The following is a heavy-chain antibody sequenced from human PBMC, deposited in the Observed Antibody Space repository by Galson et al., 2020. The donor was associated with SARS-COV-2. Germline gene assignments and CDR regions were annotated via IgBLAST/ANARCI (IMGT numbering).Heavy chain of an antibody. D-gene: IGHD2-2*01. Sequence: ASVKVSCKASGYTFTSYDINWVRQATGQGLEWMGWMNPNSGNTGYAQKFQGRVTMTRNTSISTAYMELSSLRSEDTAVYYCARANYCSSTSCYGGWYYYMDVWGKGTTVTVSS. CDR2: MNPNSGNT. CDR1: GYTFTSYD. CDR3: ARANYCSSTSCYGGWYYYMDV. J-gene: IGHJ6*03. V-gene: IGHV1-8*01.